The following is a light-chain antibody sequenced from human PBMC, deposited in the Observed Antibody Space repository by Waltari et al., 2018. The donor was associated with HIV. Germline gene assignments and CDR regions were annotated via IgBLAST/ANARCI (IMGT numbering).Light chain of an antibody. V-gene: IGLV2-14*03. CDR3: ASYRYSSRTYV. Sequence: QSALTQPASVSASPGQSIKISCIGTSNDVGDYNHVSWYQQQPDKAPRLMIYDVTNRPSGFSTRCSGSKSGNTASLAISGLQAEDEAIYYCASYRYSSRTYVFGTGTTVTVL. CDR2: DVT. CDR1: SNDVGDYNH. J-gene: IGLJ1*01.